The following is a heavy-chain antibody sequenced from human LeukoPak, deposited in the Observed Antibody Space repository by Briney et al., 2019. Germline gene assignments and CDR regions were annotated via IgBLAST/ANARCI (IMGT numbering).Heavy chain of an antibody. V-gene: IGHV3-53*01. CDR1: GFFVSSKY. CDR3: ARGILGLIPIDY. Sequence: GGSLRLSCAASGFFVSSKYLAWVRQAPGGGLEWVSFMYSDNNIYYADSVKGRFTISRDNSKNTFYLQMNSLRVEDTAIYYCARGILGLIPIDYWGQGTLVTVSS. D-gene: IGHD1-26*01. CDR2: MYSDNNI. J-gene: IGHJ4*02.